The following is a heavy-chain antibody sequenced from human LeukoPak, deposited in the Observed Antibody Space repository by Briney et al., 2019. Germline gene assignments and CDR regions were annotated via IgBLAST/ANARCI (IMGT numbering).Heavy chain of an antibody. D-gene: IGHD3-22*01. Sequence: ASVKVSCKASGGTFSSYAISWVRQAPGQGLEWMGWISAYNGNTNYAQKLQGRVTMTTDTSTSTAYMELRSLRSDDTAVYYCARALYYYDSSDADDYWGQGTLVTVSS. CDR3: ARALYYYDSSDADDY. J-gene: IGHJ4*02. CDR1: GGTFSSYA. V-gene: IGHV1-18*01. CDR2: ISAYNGNT.